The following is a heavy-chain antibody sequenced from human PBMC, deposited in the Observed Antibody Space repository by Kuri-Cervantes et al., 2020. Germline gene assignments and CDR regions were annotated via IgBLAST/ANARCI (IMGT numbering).Heavy chain of an antibody. CDR3: ARDFSGSYYQLGYYYYYYGMDV. Sequence: SETLSLTCTVSGGSISNYYWSWIRQPPGKGLEWIDYIYYSGSTNYNPSLKSRVTISVDTSKNQFSLKLSSVTAADTAVYYSARDFSGSYYQLGYYYYYYGMDVWGQGTTVTVSS. V-gene: IGHV4-59*01. J-gene: IGHJ6*02. CDR1: GGSISNYY. D-gene: IGHD3-10*01. CDR2: IYYSGST.